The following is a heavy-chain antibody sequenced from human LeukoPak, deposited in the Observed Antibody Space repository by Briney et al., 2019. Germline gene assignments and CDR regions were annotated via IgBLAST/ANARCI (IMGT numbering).Heavy chain of an antibody. J-gene: IGHJ5*02. D-gene: IGHD4-17*01. CDR3: ATTQMTTVTTGHWFDP. CDR1: GYTFTELS. Sequence: ASVKVSCKVSGYTFTELSMHWVRQAPGKGLEWMGGFDPEDGETIYAQKFQGRVTMTEDTSTDTAYMELSSLRSEDTAVYYCATTQMTTVTTGHWFDPWGQGTLVTVSS. CDR2: FDPEDGET. V-gene: IGHV1-24*01.